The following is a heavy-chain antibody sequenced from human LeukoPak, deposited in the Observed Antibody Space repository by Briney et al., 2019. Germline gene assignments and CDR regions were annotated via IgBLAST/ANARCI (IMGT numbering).Heavy chain of an antibody. CDR2: IKQDGSEK. CDR3: AELGITMIGGV. D-gene: IGHD3-10*02. V-gene: IGHV3-7*01. Sequence: GGSLRLSCAASGFTFSIYWMSWVRQAPGKGLEWVANIKQDGSEKYYVDSVKGRFTISRDNAKNSLYLQMNSLRAEDTAVYYCAELGITMIGGVWGKGTTVTISS. J-gene: IGHJ6*04. CDR1: GFTFSIYW.